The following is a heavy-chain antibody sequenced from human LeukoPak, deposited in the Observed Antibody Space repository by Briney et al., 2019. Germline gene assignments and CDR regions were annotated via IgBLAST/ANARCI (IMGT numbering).Heavy chain of an antibody. V-gene: IGHV3-49*03. Sequence: GGSLRLSCTTSGFTFGDFGVSWFRQAPGKGLEWVSFIRSEAYGGTTEYAASVKGRFTISRDDSKSIAYLQMSSLNMDDTAVYYCTRGYTSSWYPVYWGQGTLVTVSS. CDR2: IRSEAYGGTT. D-gene: IGHD6-13*01. J-gene: IGHJ4*02. CDR3: TRGYTSSWYPVY. CDR1: GFTFGDFG.